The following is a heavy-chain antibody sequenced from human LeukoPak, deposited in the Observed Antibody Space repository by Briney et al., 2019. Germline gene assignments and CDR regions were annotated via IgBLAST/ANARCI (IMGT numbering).Heavy chain of an antibody. J-gene: IGHJ4*02. CDR1: GFTFSGYA. CDR2: ISGSGGST. Sequence: GGSPRLSCAASGFTFSGYAMSWVRQAPGKGLEWVSAISGSGGSTYYADSVKGRFTISRVNSKNTLYLQMNSLRAEDTAVYYCAKSRYYFDYWGQGTLVTVSS. V-gene: IGHV3-23*01. CDR3: AKSRYYFDY.